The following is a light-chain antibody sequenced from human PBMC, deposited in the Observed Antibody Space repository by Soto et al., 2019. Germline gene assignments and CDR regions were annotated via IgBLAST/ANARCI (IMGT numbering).Light chain of an antibody. V-gene: IGKV3-20*01. CDR3: QQYGSPPQT. CDR2: GAS. Sequence: EIVLTQTPGTLSLSPGERATLSCRASQSVSSSYLAWYQQKPGQAPRLLIYGASSRATGSPDRFSGSGSGTDFTLTISRLEPEDFGVYYWQQYGSPPQTFGQGTKVDIK. CDR1: QSVSSSY. J-gene: IGKJ1*01.